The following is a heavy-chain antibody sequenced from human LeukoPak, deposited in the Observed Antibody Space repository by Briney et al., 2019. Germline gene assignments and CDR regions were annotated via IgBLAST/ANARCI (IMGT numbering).Heavy chain of an antibody. CDR1: GYTFTSYG. V-gene: IGHV1-2*02. J-gene: IGHJ4*02. CDR2: INPNSGGT. D-gene: IGHD7-27*01. CDR3: ARDSETLTGNFDY. Sequence: ASVKVSCKASGYTFTSYGISWVRQAPGQGLEWMGWINPNSGGTNYAQKFQGRVTMTRDTSISTAYMELSRLRSDDTAVYYCARDSETLTGNFDYWGQGTLVTVSS.